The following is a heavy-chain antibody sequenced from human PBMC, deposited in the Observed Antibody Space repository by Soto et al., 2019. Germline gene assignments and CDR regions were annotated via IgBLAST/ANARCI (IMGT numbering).Heavy chain of an antibody. Sequence: SETLSLTCAVYGGSFSGYYWSWIRQPPGKGLEWIGEINHSGSTNYNPSLKSRVTISVDTSKNQFSLKLSSVTAADTAVYYCARSLSIAARPDYWGQGTLVTVSS. CDR1: GGSFSGYY. CDR3: ARSLSIAARPDY. V-gene: IGHV4-34*01. J-gene: IGHJ4*02. D-gene: IGHD6-6*01. CDR2: INHSGST.